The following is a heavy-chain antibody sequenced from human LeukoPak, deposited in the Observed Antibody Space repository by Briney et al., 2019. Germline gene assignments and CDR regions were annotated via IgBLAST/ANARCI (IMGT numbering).Heavy chain of an antibody. D-gene: IGHD1-26*01. CDR3: ARDRDGGATHFDY. CDR1: GFSFSRFA. Sequence: GGSLRLSCAASGFSFSRFAMSWVRQAPGKGLEWVSGINWNGGSTGYADSVKGRFTISRDNAKNSLYLQMNSLRAEDTALYYCARDRDGGATHFDYWGQGTLVTVSS. J-gene: IGHJ4*02. V-gene: IGHV3-20*04. CDR2: INWNGGST.